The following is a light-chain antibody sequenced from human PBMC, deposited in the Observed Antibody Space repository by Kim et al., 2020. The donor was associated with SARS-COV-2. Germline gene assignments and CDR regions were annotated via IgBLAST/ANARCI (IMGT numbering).Light chain of an antibody. J-gene: IGKJ4*01. V-gene: IGKV3-15*01. CDR2: GAS. CDR1: QSVTST. Sequence: EIVMTQSPATLSVSPGERATLSCRASQSVTSTLAWYQHKPGQAPRLLIYGASTRATGIPARFSGSGSGTEFTLTISSLQSEDFAVYYCQQYSSWTPLTFGGGTKVEIK. CDR3: QQYSSWTPLT.